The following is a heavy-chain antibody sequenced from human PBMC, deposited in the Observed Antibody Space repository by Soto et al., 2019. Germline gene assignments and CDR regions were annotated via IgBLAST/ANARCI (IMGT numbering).Heavy chain of an antibody. J-gene: IGHJ5*02. Sequence: GGSLRLSCGASGFIFSNFDMHWVRQTTEKGLEWVSGIGFAGDTNYSGSVKGRFTISRENAKNSLFLQMNSLRVGDRAVYYCVRGLRGGFDPWGQGTLVTVSS. CDR3: VRGLRGGFDP. CDR2: IGFAGDT. V-gene: IGHV3-13*01. D-gene: IGHD3-16*01. CDR1: GFIFSNFD.